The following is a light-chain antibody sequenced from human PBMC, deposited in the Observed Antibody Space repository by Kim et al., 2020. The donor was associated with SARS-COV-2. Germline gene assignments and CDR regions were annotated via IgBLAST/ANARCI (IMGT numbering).Light chain of an antibody. V-gene: IGLV1-40*01. CDR3: QSYDSSLNSYV. Sequence: RVTISCTGTFSNIGAGYYVHWYQQVPGAAPKLLIYGHTNRPSGVPDRFSGSKSDTSASLAITGLQPEDEADYYCQSYDSSLNSYVFGTGTKVTVL. CDR2: GHT. CDR1: FSNIGAGYY. J-gene: IGLJ1*01.